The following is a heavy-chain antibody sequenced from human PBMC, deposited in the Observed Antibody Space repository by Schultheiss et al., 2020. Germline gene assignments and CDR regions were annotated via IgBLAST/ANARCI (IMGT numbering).Heavy chain of an antibody. D-gene: IGHD3-16*01. CDR1: GFTFSSYW. V-gene: IGHV3-15*01. J-gene: IGHJ4*02. CDR2: SKSKTDGGTI. Sequence: GGSLRLSCAASGFTFSSYWMSWVRQAPGKGLEWVGRSKSKTDGGTINYAAPVKGRFSISRDDSKNTLYLQMNSLQAEDTAVYYCKTSHLAVGDNDHWGQGTLVTVSS. CDR3: KTSHLAVGDNDH.